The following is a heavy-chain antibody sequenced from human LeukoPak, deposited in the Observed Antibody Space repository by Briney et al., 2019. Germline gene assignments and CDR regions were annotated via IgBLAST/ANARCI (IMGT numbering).Heavy chain of an antibody. CDR2: MNPNSGNT. J-gene: IGHJ3*02. D-gene: IGHD2-2*01. CDR1: GYTFTSYD. CDR3: ARVGVPRSSKNAFDI. V-gene: IGHV1-8*03. Sequence: ASVKVSCKASGYTFTSYDINWVRQATGQGLEWMGWMNPNSGNTGYAQKFQGRVTITRNNSISTAYMELSSLRSEDTAVYYCARVGVPRSSKNAFDIWGQGTMVTVSS.